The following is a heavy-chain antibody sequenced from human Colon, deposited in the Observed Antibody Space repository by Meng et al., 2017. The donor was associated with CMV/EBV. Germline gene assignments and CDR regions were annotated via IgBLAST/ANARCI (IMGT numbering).Heavy chain of an antibody. CDR1: GCTFSSYW. Sequence: GESLKISCAAAGCTFSSYWMSWVRQAPGKGLEWVANRKQDGSEKYYVDSVKGRFTASRDNARNSLYLQMNSLRAEDTAVYYCARGVIAVGQRHYFDHWGQGTLVTVSS. CDR2: RKQDGSEK. J-gene: IGHJ4*02. V-gene: IGHV3-7*04. D-gene: IGHD6-19*01. CDR3: ARGVIAVGQRHYFDH.